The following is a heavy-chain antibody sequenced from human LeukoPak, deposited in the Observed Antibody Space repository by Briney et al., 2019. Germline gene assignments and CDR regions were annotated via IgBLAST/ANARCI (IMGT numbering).Heavy chain of an antibody. J-gene: IGHJ3*02. D-gene: IGHD1-26*01. CDR3: ARLRWAGEDAFDI. V-gene: IGHV3-64*01. CDR1: GFTFSSYA. CDR2: ISSNGGST. Sequence: GGSQRLSCAASGFTFSSYAMHWVRQAPGKGLEYVSAISSNGGSTYCANSVKGRFTISRDNSKNTLYLQMGSLRAEDMAVDYCARLRWAGEDAFDIWGQGTMVTVSS.